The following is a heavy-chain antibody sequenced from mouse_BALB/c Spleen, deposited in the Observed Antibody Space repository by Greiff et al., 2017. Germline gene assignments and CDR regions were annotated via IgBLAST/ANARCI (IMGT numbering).Heavy chain of an antibody. Sequence: VQLQQSGPELVRPGVSVKISCKGSGYTFTDYAMHWVKQSHAKSLEWIGVISTYYGNTNYNQKFKGKATMTVDKSSSTAYMELARLTSEDSAIYYCAGGNYGYGGGRWYFDVWGAGTTVTVSS. V-gene: IGHV1-67*01. CDR3: AGGNYGYGGGRWYFDV. CDR2: ISTYYGNT. J-gene: IGHJ1*01. D-gene: IGHD2-2*01. CDR1: GYTFTDYA.